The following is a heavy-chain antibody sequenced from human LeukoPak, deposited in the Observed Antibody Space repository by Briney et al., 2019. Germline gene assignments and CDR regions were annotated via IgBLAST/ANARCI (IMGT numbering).Heavy chain of an antibody. CDR3: AKSYYYGSGSYYDFDY. J-gene: IGHJ4*02. CDR1: GFTFSSYW. CDR2: INQDGTEK. V-gene: IGHV3-7*03. Sequence: GGSLRLSCAASGFTFSSYWMSWVRQAPGEGLEWVAKINQDGTEKAYVDSVRGRFTISRDNAKNSLYLQMNSLRAEDTALYYCAKSYYYGSGSYYDFDYWGQGTLVTVSS. D-gene: IGHD3-10*01.